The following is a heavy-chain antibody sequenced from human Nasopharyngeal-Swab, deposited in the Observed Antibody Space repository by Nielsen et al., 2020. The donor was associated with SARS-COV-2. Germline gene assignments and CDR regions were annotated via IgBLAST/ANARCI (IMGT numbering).Heavy chain of an antibody. V-gene: IGHV3-7*01. CDR3: ARAKRDIVAMYFDY. CDR1: GFTFSSYW. Sequence: GESLKISCAASGFTFSSYWMSWVRQAPGKGLEWVANIKQDGSEKYYVDSVKGRFTISRDNAKNSLYLQMNSLRAEDTAVYYCARAKRDIVAMYFDYWGQGTLVTVSS. CDR2: IKQDGSEK. J-gene: IGHJ4*02. D-gene: IGHD5-12*01.